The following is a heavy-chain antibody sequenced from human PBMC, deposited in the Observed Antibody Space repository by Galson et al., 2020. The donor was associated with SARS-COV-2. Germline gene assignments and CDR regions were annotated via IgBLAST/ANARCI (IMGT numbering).Heavy chain of an antibody. Sequence: ASVKDSCKASGYTFTGYYMHWVRQAPGQGLEWMGWINPNSGATSSAQKFQGRVTMTRDTSINTAYMELSRLRSDDTAVYYCATFCGSTTCYSRPRYYFYGMDVWGQGTTVTVSS. J-gene: IGHJ6*02. CDR2: INPNSGAT. V-gene: IGHV1-2*02. CDR1: GYTFTGYY. D-gene: IGHD2-15*01. CDR3: ATFCGSTTCYSRPRYYFYGMDV.